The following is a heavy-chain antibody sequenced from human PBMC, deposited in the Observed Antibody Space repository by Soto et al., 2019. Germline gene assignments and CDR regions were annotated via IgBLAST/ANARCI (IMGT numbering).Heavy chain of an antibody. Sequence: PSETLSLTCTVSGGSVSSGSYYWSWIRQPPGKGQEWIGRIYNSGGTYYNPSLKSRVTISVDTSKNQFSLKLSSVTAADSAVYYCASLPGYDFWSGYYGMDVWGQGTTVTVSS. J-gene: IGHJ6*02. D-gene: IGHD3-3*01. V-gene: IGHV4-39*01. CDR3: ASLPGYDFWSGYYGMDV. CDR2: IYNSGGT. CDR1: GGSVSSGSYY.